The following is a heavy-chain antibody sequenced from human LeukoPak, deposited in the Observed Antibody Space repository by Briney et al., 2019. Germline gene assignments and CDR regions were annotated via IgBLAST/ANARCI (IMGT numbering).Heavy chain of an antibody. J-gene: IGHJ6*03. D-gene: IGHD3-16*01. Sequence: ASVKVSCKASAYTFTDYDINWVRQATGQGFEWMGWMNPSSGNTGYAQKFQGRVTMTRNTSITTAYMELSSLRSEDTAVYYCARGVRRKYQMIHDHYYYLDVWGEGTTVAVSS. CDR1: AYTFTDYD. CDR2: MNPSSGNT. CDR3: ARGVRRKYQMIHDHYYYLDV. V-gene: IGHV1-8*01.